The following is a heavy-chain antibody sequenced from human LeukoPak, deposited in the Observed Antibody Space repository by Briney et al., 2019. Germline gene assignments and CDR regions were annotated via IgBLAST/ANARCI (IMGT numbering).Heavy chain of an antibody. CDR2: ISYDGSNK. CDR1: GFTFSSYA. D-gene: IGHD6-19*01. CDR3: ATRGRQYYFDY. V-gene: IGHV3-30-3*01. Sequence: PGRSLRLSCAASGFTFSSYAMHWVRQAPGKGLEWVAVISYDGSNKYYADSVKGRFTISRDNSKNTLYLQMNSLRAEDTAVYYCATRGRQYYFDYWGQGTLVTVSS. J-gene: IGHJ4*02.